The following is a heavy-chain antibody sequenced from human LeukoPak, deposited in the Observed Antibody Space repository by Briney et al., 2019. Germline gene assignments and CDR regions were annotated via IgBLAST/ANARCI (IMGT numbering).Heavy chain of an antibody. D-gene: IGHD1-26*01. Sequence: ASETLSLTCTASGDSITNSNYYWGWVRQSPGRGLEWLGNIFYNGGPYYNPSFKSRVAISVDTSKNHFSLTLNAVTAADTAVYYCASYSGTYSAFEIWGQGTPVTVSS. CDR2: IFYNGGP. CDR3: ASYSGTYSAFEI. V-gene: IGHV4-39*07. J-gene: IGHJ3*02. CDR1: GDSITNSNYY.